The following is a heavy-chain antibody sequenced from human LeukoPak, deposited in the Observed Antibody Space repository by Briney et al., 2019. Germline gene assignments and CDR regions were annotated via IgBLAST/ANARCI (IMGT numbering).Heavy chain of an antibody. CDR3: ARDRMVTYFDY. Sequence: GKSLRLSCAASGFTFSSYAIHWVRQAPGKGLEWVAVIWYDGSNKYYADSVKGRFTISRDNSKNTLYLQMNSLRAEDTAMYYCARDRMVTYFDYWGQGTLVTVSS. V-gene: IGHV3-33*08. CDR1: GFTFSSYA. CDR2: IWYDGSNK. J-gene: IGHJ4*02. D-gene: IGHD5-18*01.